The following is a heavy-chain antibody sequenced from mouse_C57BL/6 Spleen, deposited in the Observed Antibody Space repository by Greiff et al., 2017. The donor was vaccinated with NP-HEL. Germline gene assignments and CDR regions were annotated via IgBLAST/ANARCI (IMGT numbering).Heavy chain of an antibody. CDR1: GYAFSSYW. CDR3: ARLYDLRYFDV. J-gene: IGHJ1*03. V-gene: IGHV1-80*01. Sequence: QVQLKQSGAELVKPGASVKISCKASGYAFSSYWMNWVKQRPGKGLEWIGQIYPGDGDTNYNGKFKGKATRTADKSSSTAYMQLSSLTSEDSAVYFCARLYDLRYFDVWGTGTTVTVSS. CDR2: IYPGDGDT. D-gene: IGHD1-3*01.